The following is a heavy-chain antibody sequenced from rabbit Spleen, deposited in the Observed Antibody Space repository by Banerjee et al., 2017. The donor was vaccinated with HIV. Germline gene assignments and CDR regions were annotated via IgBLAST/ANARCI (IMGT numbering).Heavy chain of an antibody. V-gene: IGHV1S45*01. CDR3: ARMDDTYGWSSYAYATYRL. CDR1: GFSCSNKAV. Sequence: QEQLVESGGGLVQPGGSLKLSCTAYGFSCSNKAVMCWVRQAPGKGLEWIACINIVTAKSVYATWANGRFTISKSSSTTVTLQMTSLTAADTATYFCARMDDTYGWSSYAYATYRLWGQGTLVTVS. J-gene: IGHJ3*01. CDR2: INIVTAKS. D-gene: IGHD6-1*01.